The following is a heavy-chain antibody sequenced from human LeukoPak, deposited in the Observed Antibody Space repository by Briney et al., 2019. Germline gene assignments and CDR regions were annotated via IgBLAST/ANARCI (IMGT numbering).Heavy chain of an antibody. D-gene: IGHD6-19*01. J-gene: IGHJ4*02. Sequence: SETLSLTCIVSGGXISINYWNWIRQPAGKGLEWIGRIYSGGSTSYNPSLNSRVTMSVDTSKKQVSLNLRSVTAADTAVYYCARASPYRSGPWFWGQGTLVTVSS. CDR1: GGXISINY. V-gene: IGHV4-4*07. CDR2: IYSGGST. CDR3: ARASPYRSGPWF.